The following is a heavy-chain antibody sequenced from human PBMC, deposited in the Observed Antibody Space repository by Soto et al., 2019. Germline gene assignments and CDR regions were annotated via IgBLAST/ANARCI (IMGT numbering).Heavy chain of an antibody. J-gene: IGHJ4*02. Sequence: GGSLRLSCATSGPTFINYAMSWVRRAPGGGLEWVSSMSGSSSTTYYADSVRGRFTISRDRSKNTMYLQMRSLRAEDTALYYCAKNKERELPRVIDFWGQGDQVTVCS. D-gene: IGHD1-7*01. V-gene: IGHV3-23*01. CDR1: GPTFINYA. CDR2: MSGSSSTT. CDR3: AKNKERELPRVIDF.